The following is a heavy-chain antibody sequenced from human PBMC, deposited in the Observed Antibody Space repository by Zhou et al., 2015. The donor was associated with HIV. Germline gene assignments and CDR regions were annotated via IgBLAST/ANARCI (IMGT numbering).Heavy chain of an antibody. CDR2: ISAYNGNT. CDR3: ARSMIVVVMRRRDDAFDI. J-gene: IGHJ3*02. V-gene: IGHV1-18*01. Sequence: QVQLVQSGAEVKKPGSSVKVSCKASGYTFTSYGISWVRQAPGQGLEWMGWISAYNGNTNYAQKLQGRVTMTTDTSTSTAYMELRSLRSDDTAVYYCARSMIVVVMRRRDDAFDIWGQGTMVTVSS. D-gene: IGHD3-22*01. CDR1: GYTFTSYG.